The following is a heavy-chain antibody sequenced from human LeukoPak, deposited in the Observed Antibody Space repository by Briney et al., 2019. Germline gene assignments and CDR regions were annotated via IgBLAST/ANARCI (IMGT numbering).Heavy chain of an antibody. CDR3: ARHSSRYYYNTTGSQGFDP. D-gene: IGHD3-22*01. CDR1: GGPISIYY. Sequence: SETLSLTCTVSGGPISIYYWSWIRQPPTKDLEWIGYVHYSGNTNYNPSLESRVTISLETSKNLFSLQLKSLTAADTAVYYCARHSSRYYYNTTGSQGFDPWGQGTLVTVSS. V-gene: IGHV4-59*01. CDR2: VHYSGNT. J-gene: IGHJ5*02.